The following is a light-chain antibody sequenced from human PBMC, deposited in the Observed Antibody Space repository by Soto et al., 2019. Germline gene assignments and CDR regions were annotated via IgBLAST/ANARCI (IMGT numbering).Light chain of an antibody. V-gene: IGKV4-1*01. J-gene: IGKJ1*01. CDR3: QQYYSTPPT. CDR2: WAS. CDR1: QSVLYTSNNKNY. Sequence: DIVMTLSPDSLAVSLGERATINCKSSQSVLYTSNNKNYLAWYQQKAGQPPKVLIYWASTRESGVPDRFSGSGSGTDFTLTISSLQAEDVALYYCQQYYSTPPTFGQGTKVEIK.